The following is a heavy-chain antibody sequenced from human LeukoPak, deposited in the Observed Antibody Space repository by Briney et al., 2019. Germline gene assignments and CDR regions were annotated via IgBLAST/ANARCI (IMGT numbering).Heavy chain of an antibody. CDR3: ARDGDYDFWSGYSNAFDI. CDR1: EFTFSSYS. CDR2: ISSSSRSI. V-gene: IGHV3-48*04. Sequence: GGSLRLSCAASEFTFSSYSMNWVRQAPGKGLEWVSYISSSSRSIYYADSVKGRFTISRDNAKNSLYLQMNSLRAEDTAVYYCARDGDYDFWSGYSNAFDIWGQGTMVTVSS. J-gene: IGHJ3*02. D-gene: IGHD3-3*01.